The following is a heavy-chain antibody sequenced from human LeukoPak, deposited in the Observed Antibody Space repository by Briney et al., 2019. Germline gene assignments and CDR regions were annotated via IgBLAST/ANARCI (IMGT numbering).Heavy chain of an antibody. CDR2: ISHDGKEK. CDR3: VKAQMIYRLLDY. CDR1: EFSVGSNY. J-gene: IGHJ4*02. Sequence: QAGGSLRLSCSASEFSVGSNYMTWVRQSPCKGLEWVACISHDGKEKDYADSVNGGLAISRDNSHNTLYLQINSLRPEDTAVYYCVKAQMIYRLLDYWGQGTLVTVSS. D-gene: IGHD4-11*01. V-gene: IGHV3-30*18.